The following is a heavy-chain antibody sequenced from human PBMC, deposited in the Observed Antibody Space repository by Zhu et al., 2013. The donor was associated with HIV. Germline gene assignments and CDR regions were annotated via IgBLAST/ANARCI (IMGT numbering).Heavy chain of an antibody. CDR1: GGSFSGYY. V-gene: IGHV4-34*01. J-gene: IGHJ1*01. CDR3: ARVRGSSSWYPRAEYFQH. CDR2: LNHGGST. Sequence: QVQLQQWGAGLLKPSETLSLTCAVYGGSFSGYYWSWIRQPPGKGLEWIGELNHGGSTHYSPSLKSRVTISVDTSKNQFSLKLSSVTAADTAVYYCARVRGSSSWYPRAEYFQHWGQGTLVTVSS. D-gene: IGHD6-13*01.